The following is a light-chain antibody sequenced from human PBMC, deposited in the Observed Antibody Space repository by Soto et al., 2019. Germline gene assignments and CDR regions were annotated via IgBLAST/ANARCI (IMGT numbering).Light chain of an antibody. J-gene: IGLJ1*01. V-gene: IGLV2-14*01. CDR3: SSSTPTRGLV. CDR1: SSDLTYNS. Sequence: QSALTQPASVSGSLGQSSSNSCTEYSSDLTYNSVSWYQHHPHKAPKLIIYDVSYRPSGVSTRFSGSQSAGSASLTISGLQAEDEADYYCSSSTPTRGLVFGSGTKLTVL. CDR2: DVS.